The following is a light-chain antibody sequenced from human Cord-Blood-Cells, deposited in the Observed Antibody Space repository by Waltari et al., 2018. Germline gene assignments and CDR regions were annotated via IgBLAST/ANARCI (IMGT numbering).Light chain of an antibody. CDR3: QQSYSTPQT. CDR1: QSISSY. Sequence: DIQMTQSPSSLSASVGDRVTITCRASQSISSYLNWYQQKPGQAPKLLIYAASSLQSGVPSRFSGSGSETDFTLTISSLQPEDFATYYCQQSYSTPQTFGQGTKVEIK. CDR2: AAS. J-gene: IGKJ1*01. V-gene: IGKV1-39*01.